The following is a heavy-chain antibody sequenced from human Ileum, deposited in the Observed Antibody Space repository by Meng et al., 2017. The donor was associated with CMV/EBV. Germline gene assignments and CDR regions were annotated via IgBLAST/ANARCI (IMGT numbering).Heavy chain of an antibody. CDR1: GFTFSSYE. CDR3: ASTSGVVI. V-gene: IGHV3-48*03. Sequence: GESLKISCAASGFTFSSYEMYWVRQAPGMGLEWVSYISGSGSSMYYADSVKGRFTVSRDNAKKSLYLEMNSLRAEDTAVYYCASTSGVVIWGQGTLVTVSS. D-gene: IGHD3-3*01. CDR2: ISGSGSSM. J-gene: IGHJ4*02.